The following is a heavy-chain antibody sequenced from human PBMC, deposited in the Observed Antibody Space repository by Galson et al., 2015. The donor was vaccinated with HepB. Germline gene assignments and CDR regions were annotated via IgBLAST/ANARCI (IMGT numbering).Heavy chain of an antibody. CDR3: ASGDGELHFDY. Sequence: SVKFSCKASGYTFTGYYIRWVRQAPGQGLEWMGRINPNSGGTNYAQQFQGRVTMTRDKSISRAYMELGRLRSAYTVVYSCASGDGELHFDYWGQGTVVTVSS. D-gene: IGHD4-17*01. J-gene: IGHJ4*02. CDR1: GYTFTGYY. V-gene: IGHV1-2*05. CDR2: INPNSGGT.